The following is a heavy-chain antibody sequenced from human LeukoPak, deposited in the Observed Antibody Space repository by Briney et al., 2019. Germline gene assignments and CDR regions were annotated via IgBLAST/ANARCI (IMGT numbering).Heavy chain of an antibody. CDR3: ARGGVVYPDSFDI. D-gene: IGHD3-16*02. CDR1: GFTFSSYW. CDR2: IKEDGSSK. J-gene: IGHJ3*02. Sequence: PGGSLRLSCAASGFTFSSYWMNWVRQAPGKGLEWVANIKEDGSSKYYVDSVKGRFAISRDNSKNTLFLQMNSLRAEDTAVYYCARGGVVYPDSFDIWGRGTMVTVSS. V-gene: IGHV3-7*04.